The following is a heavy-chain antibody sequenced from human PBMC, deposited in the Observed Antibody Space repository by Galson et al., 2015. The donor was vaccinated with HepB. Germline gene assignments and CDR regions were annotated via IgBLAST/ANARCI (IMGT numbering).Heavy chain of an antibody. CDR3: ARDSIVVVVAAPLDY. V-gene: IGHV3-30*04. D-gene: IGHD2-15*01. CDR2: ISAGDGRNT. J-gene: IGHJ4*02. Sequence: SLRLSCAASGLIFSNSVMHWVRQAPGKGLEWVALISAGDGRNTNYADSVRGRFTISRDNSKNKLFLGMNSLRAEGTAVYYCARDSIVVVVAAPLDYWGQGTLVTVSS. CDR1: GLIFSNSV.